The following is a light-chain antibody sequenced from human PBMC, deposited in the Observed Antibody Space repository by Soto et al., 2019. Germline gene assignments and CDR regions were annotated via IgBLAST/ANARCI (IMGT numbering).Light chain of an antibody. Sequence: QSVLTQPPSVSGAPGQRVTISCTGSSSNIGAGYDVHWYQQLPGTAPKLLIYDNDNRPSGVPDRFSGSKSGTSASLAITGLQAEDAADYYCQAQKVFGGGTKLTVL. J-gene: IGLJ2*01. V-gene: IGLV1-40*01. CDR1: SSNIGAGYD. CDR2: DND. CDR3: QAQKV.